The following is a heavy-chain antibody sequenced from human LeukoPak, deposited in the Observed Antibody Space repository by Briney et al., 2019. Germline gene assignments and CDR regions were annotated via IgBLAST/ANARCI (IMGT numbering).Heavy chain of an antibody. D-gene: IGHD3-10*01. CDR2: IYSGGST. CDR1: GFTFSSYF. J-gene: IGHJ4*02. CDR3: ARGAGGDFDY. V-gene: IGHV3-53*04. Sequence: PGRSLRLSCAASGFTFSSYFMHWVRQAPGKGLEWVSVIYSGGSTYYADSVKGRFTISRHNSKNTLYLQMNSLRAEDTAVYYCARGAGGDFDYWGQGTLVTVSS.